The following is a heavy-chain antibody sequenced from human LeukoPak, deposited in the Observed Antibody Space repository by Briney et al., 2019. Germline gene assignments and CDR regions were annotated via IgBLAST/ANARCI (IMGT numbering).Heavy chain of an antibody. J-gene: IGHJ6*02. CDR3: ARDARDHDYPPKYGMDV. Sequence: PGGSLRLSCAASGFTFSSYSMNWVRQAPGRGLEWVSYISSSSSTIYYADSVKGRFTISRDNAKNSLYLQMNSLRDEDTAVYYCARDARDHDYPPKYGMDVWGQGTTVTVSS. V-gene: IGHV3-48*02. CDR2: ISSSSSTI. D-gene: IGHD4-11*01. CDR1: GFTFSSYS.